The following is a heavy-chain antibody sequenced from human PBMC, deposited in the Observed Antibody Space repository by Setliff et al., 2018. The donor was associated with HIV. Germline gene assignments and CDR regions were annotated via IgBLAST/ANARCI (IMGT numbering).Heavy chain of an antibody. Sequence: PSETLSLTCAVYGGSFSDYYRSWIRQPPGKGLEWIGEINHSGSTKYNPSLKSRVNISVDTSKNQFSLKLSSVTAADTAVYYCARAQYYYGSVDYYYMDVWGKGTTVTVSS. J-gene: IGHJ6*03. V-gene: IGHV4-34*01. CDR2: INHSGST. CDR1: GGSFSDYY. CDR3: ARAQYYYGSVDYYYMDV. D-gene: IGHD3-10*01.